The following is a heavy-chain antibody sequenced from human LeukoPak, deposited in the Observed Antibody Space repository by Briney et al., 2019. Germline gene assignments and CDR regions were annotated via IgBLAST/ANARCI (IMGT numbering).Heavy chain of an antibody. V-gene: IGHV3-23*01. CDR1: GFTFSNYA. D-gene: IGHD6-19*01. CDR3: ARERDRGTDVADHFDH. CDR2: ISGGGYI. J-gene: IGHJ4*02. Sequence: GGSLRLSCAASGFTFSNYAMNWVRQAPGRGLEWVSVISGGGYIVYADSVKGRFTISRDNSENTVYLQMNSLRAEDTAIYYCARERDRGTDVADHFDHWGRGTLVTVSS.